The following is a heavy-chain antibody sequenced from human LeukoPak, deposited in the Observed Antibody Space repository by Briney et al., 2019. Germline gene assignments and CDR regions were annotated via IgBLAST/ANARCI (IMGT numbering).Heavy chain of an antibody. Sequence: ASVTVSCKTSGYTFSDYYLHWVRQAPGQGLEWMGWINPSSGGTNYAQKFLERVTITRDMSTSAAYLELSSLTSEDTAVYYCAADVGYCSGGTCYSADAFHIWGQGTMVTVSS. CDR3: AADVGYCSGGTCYSADAFHI. CDR1: GYTFSDYY. CDR2: INPSSGGT. V-gene: IGHV1-2*02. D-gene: IGHD2-15*01. J-gene: IGHJ3*02.